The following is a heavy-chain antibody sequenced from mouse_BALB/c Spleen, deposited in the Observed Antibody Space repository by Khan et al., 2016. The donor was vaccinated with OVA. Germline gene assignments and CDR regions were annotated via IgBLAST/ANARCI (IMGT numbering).Heavy chain of an antibody. CDR2: IWSAGST. CDR3: ARRGYDYGRGALFAY. D-gene: IGHD2-4*01. CDR1: GFSLNNYS. V-gene: IGHV2-2*03. Sequence: QMQLKQSGPGLVQPSQSLSITCTVSGFSLNNYSVHWVRQSPGKGLEWLGVIWSAGSTDYNAAFISRLTISKDNSRSQVFFKMNSLQSNDTAIYYCARRGYDYGRGALFAYWGQGTLVTVSA. J-gene: IGHJ3*01.